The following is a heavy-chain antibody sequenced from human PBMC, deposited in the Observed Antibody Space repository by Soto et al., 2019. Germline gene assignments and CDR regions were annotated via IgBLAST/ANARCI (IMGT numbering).Heavy chain of an antibody. CDR1: GYTFTSYG. Sequence: GASVKVSCKASGYTFTSYGICWVRQAPGQGLEWMGWISAYNGNTNYAQKLQGRVTMTTDASTSTAYMELRSLRSDDTAVYYCVGMIVVANHLTLDYWGQGTLVTVSS. J-gene: IGHJ4*02. CDR2: ISAYNGNT. V-gene: IGHV1-18*01. D-gene: IGHD3-22*01. CDR3: VGMIVVANHLTLDY.